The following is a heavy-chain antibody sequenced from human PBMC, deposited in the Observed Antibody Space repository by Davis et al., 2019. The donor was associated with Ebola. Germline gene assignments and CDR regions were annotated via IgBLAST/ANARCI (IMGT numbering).Heavy chain of an antibody. V-gene: IGHV4-59*01. CDR2: LYNSGST. D-gene: IGHD6-13*01. J-gene: IGHJ5*02. CDR3: ARAPYSSRNWFVP. Sequence: GSLRLSCTVPGGSISNYYWSWIRQPPGKGLEWIGYLYNSGSTNYNPSLKSRVTISVDTSKNQFSLKLTSVTAADTAMYYCARAPYSSRNWFVPWGQGTLVTVSS. CDR1: GGSISNYY.